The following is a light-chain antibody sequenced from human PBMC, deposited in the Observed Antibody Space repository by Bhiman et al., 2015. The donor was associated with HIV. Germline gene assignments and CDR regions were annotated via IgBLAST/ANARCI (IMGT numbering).Light chain of an antibody. CDR1: SSDVGAYNY. Sequence: QSALTQPPSASGSPGQSVTISCAGTSSDVGAYNYVSWYQQHPGKAPKLMIYEVSKRPSGVPDRFSGSKSGNTASLTVSGLQAEDEADYYCSSYAGSYTLGVFGTGTKVTVL. CDR3: SSYAGSYTLGV. V-gene: IGLV2-8*01. J-gene: IGLJ1*01. CDR2: EVS.